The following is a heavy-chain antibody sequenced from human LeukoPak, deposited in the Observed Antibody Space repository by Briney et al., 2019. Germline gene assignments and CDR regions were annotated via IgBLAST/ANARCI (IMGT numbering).Heavy chain of an antibody. CDR3: AKAPKPNPYYYMDV. J-gene: IGHJ6*03. Sequence: GGSLRLSCAASGFTLSSYGMHWVRQAPGKGLEWVAFIRYDGSNKYYADSVKGRFTISRDNSKNTLYLQMNSLRAEDTAVYYCAKAPKPNPYYYMDVWGKGTTVTVSS. CDR2: IRYDGSNK. V-gene: IGHV3-30*02. CDR1: GFTLSSYG. D-gene: IGHD1-14*01.